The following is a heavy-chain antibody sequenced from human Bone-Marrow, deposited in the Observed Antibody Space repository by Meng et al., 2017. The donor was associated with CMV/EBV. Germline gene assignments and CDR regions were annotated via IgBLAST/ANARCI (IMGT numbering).Heavy chain of an antibody. CDR1: GFTFSSYW. J-gene: IGHJ5*02. Sequence: GESLKISCAASGFTFSSYWMSWVRQAPGKGLEWVANIKQDGSEKYYVDSVKGRFTISRDNAKNSLYLQMNSLRAEDTAVYYCARRSGSANWFGPWGQGTLVTVSS. CDR2: IKQDGSEK. V-gene: IGHV3-7*01. CDR3: ARRSGSANWFGP. D-gene: IGHD5-12*01.